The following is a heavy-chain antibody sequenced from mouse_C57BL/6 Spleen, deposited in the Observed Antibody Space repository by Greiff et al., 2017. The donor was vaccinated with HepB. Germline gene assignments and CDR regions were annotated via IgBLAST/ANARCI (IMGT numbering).Heavy chain of an antibody. V-gene: IGHV3-6*01. J-gene: IGHJ4*01. CDR1: GYSITSGYY. CDR3: ARWGYDYDAMDY. CDR2: ISYDGSN. Sequence: DVQLQESGPGLVKPSQSLSLTCSVTGYSITSGYYWNWIRQFPGNKLEWMGYISYDGSNNYNPSLKNRISITRDTSKNQFFLQLNSVTTEDTATYYCARWGYDYDAMDYWGQGTSVTVSS.